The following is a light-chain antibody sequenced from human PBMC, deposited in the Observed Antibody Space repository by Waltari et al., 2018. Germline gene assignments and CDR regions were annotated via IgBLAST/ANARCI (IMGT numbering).Light chain of an antibody. CDR2: STN. V-gene: IGLV8-61*01. CDR1: SGSVSPTYY. CDR3: VLYMGGGIL. J-gene: IGLJ3*02. Sequence: QTVVTQEPSFSVSPGGTVTLPCGLRSGSVSPTYYPTCYQHTPGQAPRPLIYSTNTRSSGVPDRISGSILGNKAALTITGAQADDESDYYCVLYMGGGILFGGGTKLTVL.